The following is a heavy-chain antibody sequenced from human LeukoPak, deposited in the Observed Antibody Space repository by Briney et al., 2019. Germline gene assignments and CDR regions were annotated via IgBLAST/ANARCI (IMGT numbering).Heavy chain of an antibody. D-gene: IGHD3-22*01. CDR1: GFTFSSYW. V-gene: IGHV3-7*05. CDR2: IKQDGSEK. Sequence: GGPLTLSCAASGFTFSSYWMSWVRQAPGKALEWVANIKQDGSEKYYVDSVKGRFTISRDNAKNSLYLQMNSLRAEDTAVYYCARDLAGPEYDYDSSGYYWGQGTLVTVSS. CDR3: ARDLAGPEYDYDSSGYY. J-gene: IGHJ4*02.